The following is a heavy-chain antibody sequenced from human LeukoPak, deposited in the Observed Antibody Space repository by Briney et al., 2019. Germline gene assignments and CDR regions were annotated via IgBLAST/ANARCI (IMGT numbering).Heavy chain of an antibody. V-gene: IGHV4-34*01. D-gene: IGHD2-8*01. CDR2: INHSGST. Sequence: SSETLSLTCAVYGGSFSGYYWSWIRQPPGKGLEWIGEINHSGSTNYNPSLKSRVTISVDTSKNQFSLKLSSVTAADTAVYYCARGRSGYCTNGVRSRRILFDPWGQGTLVTVSS. CDR1: GGSFSGYY. CDR3: ARGRSGYCTNGVRSRRILFDP. J-gene: IGHJ5*02.